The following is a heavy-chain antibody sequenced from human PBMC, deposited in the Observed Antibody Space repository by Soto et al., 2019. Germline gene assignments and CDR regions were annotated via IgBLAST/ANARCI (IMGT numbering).Heavy chain of an antibody. CDR1: GESISSGGYY. V-gene: IGHV4-31*03. D-gene: IGHD6-6*01. CDR2: IYDSESA. J-gene: IGHJ4*02. CDR3: ARASSSSSAADY. Sequence: QVQLQESGPGLVKPSQTLSLTCSVSGESISSGGYYWSWIRHHPGKGLEWIGYIYDSESAYYNPSLKSRVTISMDTSKNHFAMRLSSVTAAYTAVYYCARASSSSSAADYWGQGTLATVSS.